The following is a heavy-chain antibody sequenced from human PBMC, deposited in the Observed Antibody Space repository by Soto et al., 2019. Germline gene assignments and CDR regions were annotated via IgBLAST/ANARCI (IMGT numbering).Heavy chain of an antibody. Sequence: EVQLVQSGAEVKKPGQSLKISCKASAYSFSGSWINWVREMPGKGLEWMGTIYPGDSDVRYSPSFQGQVTISVDKSISIVYLQWSSLTASDTAIYYCARTDYDSGTFDSWGQGTLVTVSS. J-gene: IGHJ4*02. D-gene: IGHD3-10*01. V-gene: IGHV5-51*03. CDR2: IYPGDSDV. CDR1: AYSFSGSW. CDR3: ARTDYDSGTFDS.